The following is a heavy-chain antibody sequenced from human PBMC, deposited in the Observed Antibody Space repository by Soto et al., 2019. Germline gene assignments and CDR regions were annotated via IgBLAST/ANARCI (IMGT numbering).Heavy chain of an antibody. D-gene: IGHD1-1*01. J-gene: IGHJ3*02. CDR1: GVSISSGGYY. Sequence: QVQLQESGPGLVKPSQTLSLTCTVSGVSISSGGYYWSWIRQHPGKGLEWIGYIYYTGSTYYNPSLKSRVTMSLDTSKKQFSLKLSSVTVADTAVYYCARGSQLEREAFDIWGQGTMVTVSS. CDR2: IYYTGST. CDR3: ARGSQLEREAFDI. V-gene: IGHV4-31*03.